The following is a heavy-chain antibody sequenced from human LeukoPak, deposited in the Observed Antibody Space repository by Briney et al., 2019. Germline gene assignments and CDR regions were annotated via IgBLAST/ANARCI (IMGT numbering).Heavy chain of an antibody. V-gene: IGHV3-7*01. CDR1: GFTFDSYW. J-gene: IGHJ4*02. D-gene: IGHD3-10*01. CDR2: IDPDGSEK. CDR3: ARIYYFGDNNWRYFDN. Sequence: GGSLRLSCAASGFTFDSYWMSWVRQAPGKGLEWVANIDPDGSEKQYGDSVKGRFTTSRDNAKNSLYLQMNSLRAEDTAIYYCARIYYFGDNNWRYFDNWGQGTLVTVSS.